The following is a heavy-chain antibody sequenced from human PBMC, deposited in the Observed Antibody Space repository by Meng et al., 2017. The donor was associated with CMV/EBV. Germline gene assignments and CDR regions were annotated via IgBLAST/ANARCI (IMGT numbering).Heavy chain of an antibody. D-gene: IGHD3-22*01. J-gene: IGHJ4*02. CDR3: ARRPINYYDSSDGHPPLDY. V-gene: IGHV3-53*01. Sequence: GESLKISCAASGFTVSSNYMSWVRQAPGKGLEWVSVIYSGGSTYYADSVKGRFTISRDNSKNTLYLQMNSLRAEDTAVYYCARRPINYYDSSDGHPPLDYWGQGTLVTVSS. CDR2: IYSGGST. CDR1: GFTVSSNY.